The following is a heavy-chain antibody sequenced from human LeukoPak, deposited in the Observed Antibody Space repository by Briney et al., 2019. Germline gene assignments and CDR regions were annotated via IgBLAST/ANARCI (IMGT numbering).Heavy chain of an antibody. Sequence: PGGSLRLSCAASGFTFSSYWMHWVRQVPGEGLVWVSRINTGGSSTTYADSVKGRFTISRDNAKNTLYLQMNSLRVKDTAVYYCARSNQADDYWGQGTLVTVSS. CDR2: INTGGSST. V-gene: IGHV3-74*01. CDR1: GFTFSSYW. D-gene: IGHD4-11*01. J-gene: IGHJ4*02. CDR3: ARSNQADDY.